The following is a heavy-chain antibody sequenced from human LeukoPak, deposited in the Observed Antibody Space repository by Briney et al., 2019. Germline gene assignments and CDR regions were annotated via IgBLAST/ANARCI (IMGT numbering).Heavy chain of an antibody. D-gene: IGHD3-10*01. Sequence: KPSETLSLTCAVSGYSISSGYYWGWIRQPPGKGLEWIGSIFHSGSTYYNPSLKSRVNMSVDTSKNQISLKLSSVTAADTAVYYCARASGSYGSGCYYYYGMDVWGKGTTVTVSS. J-gene: IGHJ6*04. CDR1: GYSISSGYY. CDR2: IFHSGST. CDR3: ARASGSYGSGCYYYYGMDV. V-gene: IGHV4-38-2*01.